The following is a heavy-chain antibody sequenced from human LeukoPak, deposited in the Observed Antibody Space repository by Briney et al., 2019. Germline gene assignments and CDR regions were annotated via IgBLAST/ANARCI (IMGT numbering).Heavy chain of an antibody. J-gene: IGHJ6*02. CDR3: ARGEIIGTTNYYYYAGMDV. CDR1: GYTFTNYY. D-gene: IGHD1-7*01. V-gene: IGHV1-46*01. CDR2: INPTGDST. Sequence: ASVKVSCKASGYTFTNYYIHWVRQAPGQGLEWMGIINPTGDSTSYAQKFQARVTMTRDTSTNTVYMELSSLRSEDTAVYYCARGEIIGTTNYYYYAGMDVWGQGTTVTVSS.